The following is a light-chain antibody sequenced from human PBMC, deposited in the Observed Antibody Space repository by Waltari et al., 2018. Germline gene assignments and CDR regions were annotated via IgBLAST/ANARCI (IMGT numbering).Light chain of an antibody. CDR3: QQYNNWPPT. Sequence: DTVMTPSPATLSVSPGERATLSCRASQSVSSNLAWYQQKPGQAPRLLIYGASTRATGIPARFSGSGSGTEFTLTISSLQSEDFAVYYCQQYNNWPPTFGGGTKVEIK. J-gene: IGKJ4*01. V-gene: IGKV3-15*01. CDR1: QSVSSN. CDR2: GAS.